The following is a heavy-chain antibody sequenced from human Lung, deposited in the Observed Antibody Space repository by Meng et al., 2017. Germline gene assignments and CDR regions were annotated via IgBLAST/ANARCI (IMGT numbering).Heavy chain of an antibody. V-gene: IGHV3-74*03. CDR1: GFTFRSDW. Sequence: LGGSGGGLVHPGASLGRSCAASGFTFRSDWMHWVRQAPGKGLVWVSRIRGDGGSIVYADSVKGRFTISRDNAKNTLFLQMNSLRAEDTAVYYCARESGYFEYWGQGILVTVSS. CDR3: ARESGYFEY. CDR2: IRGDGGSI. J-gene: IGHJ4*02.